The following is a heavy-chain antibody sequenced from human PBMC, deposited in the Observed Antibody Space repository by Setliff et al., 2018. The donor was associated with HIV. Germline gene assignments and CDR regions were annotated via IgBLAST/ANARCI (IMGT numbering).Heavy chain of an antibody. CDR1: GGSLSGYY. CDR2: INHSGST. Sequence: PSETLSLTCAVYGGSLSGYYWTWIRQPPGKGLEWIGEINHSGSTNYNPSLKSRVTISIDTSRNQFSLKLSSVTTADTAMYYCARGRMATVLIRNWIDPWGQGSLVTVSS. CDR3: ARGRMATVLIRNWIDP. V-gene: IGHV4-34*01. D-gene: IGHD4-4*01. J-gene: IGHJ5*02.